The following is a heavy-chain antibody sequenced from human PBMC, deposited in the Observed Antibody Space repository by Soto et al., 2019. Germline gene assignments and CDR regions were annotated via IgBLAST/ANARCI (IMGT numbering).Heavy chain of an antibody. Sequence: SETLSLTCAVYGGSFSGYYWSWIRQPPGKGLEWIGEINHSGSTNYNPSLKSRVTMSVDTSENQFSLQLNSVTAADTAVYYCSRVFGAYWYFDYWGQGMLVTVSS. CDR3: SRVFGAYWYFDY. CDR1: GGSFSGYY. V-gene: IGHV4-34*01. J-gene: IGHJ4*02. D-gene: IGHD2-8*02. CDR2: INHSGST.